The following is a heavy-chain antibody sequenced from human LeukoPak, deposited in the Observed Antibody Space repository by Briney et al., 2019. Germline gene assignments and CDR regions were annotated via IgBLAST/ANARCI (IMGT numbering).Heavy chain of an antibody. CDR2: ILYSGST. CDR1: GGSISSGGYY. V-gene: IGHV4-31*03. J-gene: IGHJ4*02. Sequence: SQTLSPTCTVSGGSISSGGYYWSWIRQHPGKGLEWIGYILYSGSTYYNPSLKTRITISVDTSKNQFSLKLSSVTAADTAVYYCARGATYYDSSGYLDYWGQGTLVTVSS. D-gene: IGHD3-22*01. CDR3: ARGATYYDSSGYLDY.